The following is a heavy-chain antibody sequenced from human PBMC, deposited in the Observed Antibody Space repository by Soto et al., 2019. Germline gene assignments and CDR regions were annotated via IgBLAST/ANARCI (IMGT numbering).Heavy chain of an antibody. CDR1: GFTFSSYA. V-gene: IGHV3-23*01. Sequence: GGSLRLSCAASGFTFSSYAMSWVRQAPGKGLEWVSVISGGGGSTYYADSVKGRFTISRDNSKNMLYLQMNSLRAEDTAVYYCQSPGRLNSCYYGMDVWGQGAAVTVSS. D-gene: IGHD3-10*01. J-gene: IGHJ6*02. CDR3: QSPGRLNSCYYGMDV. CDR2: ISGGGGST.